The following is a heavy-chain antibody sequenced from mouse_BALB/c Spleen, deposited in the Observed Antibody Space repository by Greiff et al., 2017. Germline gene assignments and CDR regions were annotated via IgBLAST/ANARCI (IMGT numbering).Heavy chain of an antibody. Sequence: VQLQQSGAELVRSGASVKLSCTASGFNITDYYMHWVKQRPEQGLEWIGWIDPENGDTEYAPKFQGKATMTADTSSNTAYLQLSSLTSEDTAVYYCNAWYLAYWGQGTLVTVSA. CDR2: IDPENGDT. D-gene: IGHD1-1*02. CDR3: NAWYLAY. J-gene: IGHJ3*01. V-gene: IGHV14-4*02. CDR1: GFNITDYY.